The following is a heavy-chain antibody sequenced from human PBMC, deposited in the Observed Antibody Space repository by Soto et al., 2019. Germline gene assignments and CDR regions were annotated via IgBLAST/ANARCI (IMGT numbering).Heavy chain of an antibody. CDR3: ARGGPGYYGSGSYYLR. Sequence: PSETLSLTCAVYDGSLSGYYWSWIRQPPGKGLEWIGEIDHGGRTNYNPSLKSRATISVDTSKNQVSLKLNSVTAADTAVYYCARGGPGYYGSGSYYLRWGQGTLVTVSS. J-gene: IGHJ4*02. CDR2: IDHGGRT. CDR1: DGSLSGYY. V-gene: IGHV4-34*01. D-gene: IGHD3-10*01.